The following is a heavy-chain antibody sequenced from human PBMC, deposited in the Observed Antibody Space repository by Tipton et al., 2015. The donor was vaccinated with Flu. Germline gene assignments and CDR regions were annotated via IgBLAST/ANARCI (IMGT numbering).Heavy chain of an antibody. J-gene: IGHJ3*02. V-gene: IGHV4-39*01. CDR2: IYYSGST. CDR3: ASYCSSTSCSDAFDI. Sequence: TLSLTCTVSGGSISSYYWSWIRQPPGKGLEWIGSIYYSGSTYYNPSLRSRVTISVDTSKNRFSLKLSSVTAADTAVYYCASYCSSTSCSDAFDIWGQGTMVTVSS. CDR1: GGSISSYY. D-gene: IGHD2-2*01.